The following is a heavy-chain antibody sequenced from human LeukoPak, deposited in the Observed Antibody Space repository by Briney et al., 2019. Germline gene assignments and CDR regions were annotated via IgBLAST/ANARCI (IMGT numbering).Heavy chain of an antibody. D-gene: IGHD3-22*01. Sequence: PGGSLRLSCAASGFTFSSYSMNWVRQAPGKGLEWVSSISSSSSYIYYADSVKGRFTISRDNAKNSLYLQMNSLRAEDTAVYYCVVYYDSSGYYSPFDYWGQGTLVTVSP. CDR2: ISSSSSYI. J-gene: IGHJ4*02. CDR3: VVYYDSSGYYSPFDY. CDR1: GFTFSSYS. V-gene: IGHV3-21*01.